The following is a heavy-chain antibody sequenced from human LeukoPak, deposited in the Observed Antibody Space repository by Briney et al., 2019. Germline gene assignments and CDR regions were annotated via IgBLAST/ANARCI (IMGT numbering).Heavy chain of an antibody. D-gene: IGHD6-13*01. CDR2: IKQDGSEK. J-gene: IGHJ4*02. V-gene: IGHV3-7*03. Sequence: GGSLRLSCAASGFTFSNLWMSWVRQAPGKGLKWVANIKQDGSEKYYVDSVKGRFSISRDNAQNSLYLQMNSLRAEDTAIYYCATSTAAAGTDWGQGTLVTVSS. CDR1: GFTFSNLW. CDR3: ATSTAAAGTD.